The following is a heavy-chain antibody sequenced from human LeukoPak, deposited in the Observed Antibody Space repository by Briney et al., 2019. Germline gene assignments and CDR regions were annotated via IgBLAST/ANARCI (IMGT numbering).Heavy chain of an antibody. V-gene: IGHV3-7*01. CDR3: ARIHRDPPGAFDI. CDR1: GFPFSRYW. Sequence: PGGTLRLPCAASGFPFSRYWESWARHPPGKALEGVANLKQDRSKKYYVDSVKGRFTISRDNAKNSLYLKMNSLRAEDTAVYYCARIHRDPPGAFDIWGQGTMVTVSS. CDR2: LKQDRSKK. J-gene: IGHJ3*02. D-gene: IGHD1-14*01.